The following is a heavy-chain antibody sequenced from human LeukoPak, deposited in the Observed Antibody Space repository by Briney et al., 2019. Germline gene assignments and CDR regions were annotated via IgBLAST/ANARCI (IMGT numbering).Heavy chain of an antibody. D-gene: IGHD5-18*01. CDR1: GGSVSSGSYY. CDR2: IYHSGST. Sequence: RPSETLSLTCTVSGGSVSSGSYYWSWIRQPPGKGLEWIGYIYHSGSTNYNPSLKSRVTISVDTSKNQFSLKLSSVTAADTAVYYCARGGYSYGSWFDYWGQGTLVTVSS. J-gene: IGHJ5*01. CDR3: ARGGYSYGSWFDY. V-gene: IGHV4-61*01.